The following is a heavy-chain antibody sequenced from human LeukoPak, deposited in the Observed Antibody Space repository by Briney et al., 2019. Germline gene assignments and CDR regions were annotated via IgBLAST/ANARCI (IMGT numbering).Heavy chain of an antibody. D-gene: IGHD2-15*01. V-gene: IGHV3-23*01. J-gene: IGHJ5*01. CDR2: INGSGGDT. CDR1: GLTFSNNA. Sequence: GGSLRLSCAASGLTFSNNAMTWVRQAPAKGLEWVSSINGSGGDTYYPDSVHGRLTISRDRYMHTLYLQMNSLQDEDTAIYYCASGFDSVVVGLYNWLDSWGQGTLVTVSS. CDR3: ASGFDSVVVGLYNWLDS.